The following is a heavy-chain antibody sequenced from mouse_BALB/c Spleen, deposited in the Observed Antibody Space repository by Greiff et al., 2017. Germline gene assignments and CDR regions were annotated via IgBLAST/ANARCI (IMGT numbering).Heavy chain of an antibody. J-gene: IGHJ2*01. V-gene: IGHV14-3*02. Sequence: VQLKESGAELVKPGASVKLSCTASGFKITDNYMHWVKQRPEQGLEWIGRINPENGSTKYDPKFQGRATITADTSSNTAYLQLSSLTSEDTAVYSGARGGYDYFDYWGQGTTLTVSS. CDR2: INPENGST. D-gene: IGHD2-2*01. CDR3: ARGGYDYFDY. CDR1: GFKITDNY.